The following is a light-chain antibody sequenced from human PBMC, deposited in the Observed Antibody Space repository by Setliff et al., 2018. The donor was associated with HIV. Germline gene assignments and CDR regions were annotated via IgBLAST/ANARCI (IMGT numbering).Light chain of an antibody. Sequence: QSALTQPPSASGSPGQSVTISCTGSSSDVGGYNYVSWYQQHPGKAPKLMIYEVYKRPSGVPDRFSASKSGNTASLTVSGLQADDEADYYCCSFATNNTKVFGSGTKVTVL. CDR3: CSFATNNTKV. CDR1: SSDVGGYNY. J-gene: IGLJ1*01. CDR2: EVY. V-gene: IGLV2-8*01.